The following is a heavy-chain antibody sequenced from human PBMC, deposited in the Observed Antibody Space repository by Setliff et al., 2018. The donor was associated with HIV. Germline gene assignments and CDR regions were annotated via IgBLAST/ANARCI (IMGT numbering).Heavy chain of an antibody. CDR3: ARGISRDSSGYYRDEYFQH. CDR2: ISPYNGGT. Sequence: ASVKVSCKASGYTFKTYGISWVRQAPGQGLEWMGWISPYNGGTRYAQKFQGRVTLTTDTTTNTAYMEVRTLRSDDTAVYYCARGISRDSSGYYRDEYFQHWGQGTLVTVSS. D-gene: IGHD3-22*01. J-gene: IGHJ1*01. CDR1: GYTFKTYG. V-gene: IGHV1-18*01.